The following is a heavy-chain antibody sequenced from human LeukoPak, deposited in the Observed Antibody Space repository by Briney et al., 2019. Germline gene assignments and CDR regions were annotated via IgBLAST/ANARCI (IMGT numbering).Heavy chain of an antibody. V-gene: IGHV5-51*01. Sequence: PGESLKISCKGSGYSFTSYRIGWVRQMPGKGLEWMGIIYPGDSDTRYSPSFQGQVTISADKSISTAYLQWSSLKASDTAMYYCARSYYDFWSGYSPFCYWGQGTLVTVSS. D-gene: IGHD3-3*01. CDR1: GYSFTSYR. J-gene: IGHJ4*02. CDR2: IYPGDSDT. CDR3: ARSYYDFWSGYSPFCY.